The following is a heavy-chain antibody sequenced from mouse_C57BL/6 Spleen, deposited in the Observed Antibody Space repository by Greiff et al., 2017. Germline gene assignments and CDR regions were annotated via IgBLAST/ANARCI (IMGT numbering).Heavy chain of an antibody. V-gene: IGHV1-82*01. CDR3: AVLFLFDY. J-gene: IGHJ2*01. CDR1: GYAFSSSW. D-gene: IGHD1-1*01. Sequence: QVQLQQSGPELVKPGASVKISCKASGYAFSSSWMNWVKQRPGKGLEWIGRIYPGDGDTNYNGKFKGKATLTADKSSSTAYMQLSSLTSEDSAVYFCAVLFLFDYWGQGTTLTVSS. CDR2: IYPGDGDT.